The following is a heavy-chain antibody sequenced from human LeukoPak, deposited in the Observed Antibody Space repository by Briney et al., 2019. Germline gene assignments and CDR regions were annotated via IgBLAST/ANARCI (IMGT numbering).Heavy chain of an antibody. CDR1: AFTFSIYG. J-gene: IGHJ6*02. V-gene: IGHV3-23*01. CDR2: ISGSGGGT. D-gene: IGHD3-10*01. CDR3: AKWLQDYYAMDV. Sequence: PGGSLRLSCEASAFTFSIYGMSWVRQAPGKGLEWVSSISGSGGGTHYRASRRGRFTISRDNSKNMLYLQMNSLRVEYTAVYYCAKWLQDYYAMDVWGQGTTVTVSS.